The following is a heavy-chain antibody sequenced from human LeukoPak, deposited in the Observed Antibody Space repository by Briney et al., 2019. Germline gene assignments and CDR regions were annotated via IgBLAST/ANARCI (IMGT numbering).Heavy chain of an antibody. D-gene: IGHD3-10*01. V-gene: IGHV1-18*01. J-gene: IGHJ4*02. CDR1: GYTFTSYG. CDR2: ISAYNGNT. Sequence: ASVKVSCKASGYTFTSYGISWVRQAPGQGLEWMGWISAYNGNTNYAQKLQGRVTMTTDTSTSTAYMELRSLRSDDTAVYYCARARVRGVIIPPFGYWGQGTLVAVSS. CDR3: ARARVRGVIIPPFGY.